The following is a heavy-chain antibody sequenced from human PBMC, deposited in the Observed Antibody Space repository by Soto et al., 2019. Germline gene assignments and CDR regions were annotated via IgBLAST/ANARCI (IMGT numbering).Heavy chain of an antibody. CDR3: ARVRLMVRGAGNWFDP. CDR2: IKQDGSEK. V-gene: IGHV3-7*01. Sequence: EVQLVESGGGLVQPGGSLRLSCAASGFTFSSYWMSWVRQAPGKGPEWVANIKQDGSEKYYVDSVKGRFTISRDNAKNSLYLQMNSPRAEDTAVYYCARVRLMVRGAGNWFDPWGQGTLVTVSS. J-gene: IGHJ5*02. D-gene: IGHD3-10*01. CDR1: GFTFSSYW.